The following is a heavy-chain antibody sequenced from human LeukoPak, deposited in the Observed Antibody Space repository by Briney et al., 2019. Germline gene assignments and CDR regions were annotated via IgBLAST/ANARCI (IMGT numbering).Heavy chain of an antibody. Sequence: SETLSLTCTVSGYSISSGYYWGWIRQPPGKGLEWIGSIYHSGSTYYNPSLKGRVTISVDTSKNQFSLKLSSVTAADTAVYYCARVTIQLWFLDWFDPWGQGTLVTVSS. CDR3: ARVTIQLWFLDWFDP. D-gene: IGHD5-18*01. CDR2: IYHSGST. J-gene: IGHJ5*02. V-gene: IGHV4-38-2*02. CDR1: GYSISSGYY.